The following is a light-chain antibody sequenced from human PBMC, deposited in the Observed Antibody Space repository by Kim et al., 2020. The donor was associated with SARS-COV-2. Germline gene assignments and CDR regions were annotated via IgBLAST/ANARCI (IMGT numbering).Light chain of an antibody. V-gene: IGKV3-20*01. CDR1: LTVSSNY. CDR2: GAA. Sequence: SPGERATLSCRASLTVSSNYLAWYQQRAGRAPRLLIYGAASRAPGIPDRFSGSGSGTDFTLTITRLEPDDFAVYYCQQYGSSPLAFGPGTKVDIK. CDR3: QQYGSSPLA. J-gene: IGKJ3*01.